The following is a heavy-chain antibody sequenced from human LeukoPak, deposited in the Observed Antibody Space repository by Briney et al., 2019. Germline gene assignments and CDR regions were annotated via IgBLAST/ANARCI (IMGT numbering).Heavy chain of an antibody. D-gene: IGHD3-9*01. CDR3: ARRPHYDILTGYYGSNWFDP. J-gene: IGHJ5*02. CDR2: INHSGST. V-gene: IGHV4-34*01. CDR1: GGSFSGYY. Sequence: KPSETLSLTCAVYGGSFSGYYWSWIRQPPGKGLEWIGEINHSGSTNYNPSPKSRVTISVDTSKNQFSLKLSSVTAADTAVYYCARRPHYDILTGYYGSNWFDPWGQGTLVTVSS.